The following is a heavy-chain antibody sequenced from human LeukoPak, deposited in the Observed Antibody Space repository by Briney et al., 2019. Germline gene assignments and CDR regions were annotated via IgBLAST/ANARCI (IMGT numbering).Heavy chain of an antibody. J-gene: IGHJ4*02. CDR1: GFTYISYG. V-gene: IGHV3-30*02. CDR3: ARSRRRELLGTYFDY. D-gene: IGHD1-26*01. CDR2: IRYDGNNK. Sequence: PGGSLTLSCPSSGFTYISYGMHWLRQPPSKGLDWLAFIRYDGNNKYYADSVEGRFTISRDNSNNTLYLQMNSLRAEDTAVYYCARSRRRELLGTYFDYWGQGTLVTVSS.